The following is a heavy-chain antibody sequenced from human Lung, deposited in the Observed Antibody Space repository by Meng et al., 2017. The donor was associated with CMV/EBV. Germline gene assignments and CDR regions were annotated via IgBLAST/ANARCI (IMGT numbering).Heavy chain of an antibody. CDR2: SRNKASSYTT. Sequence: GGSLRLXCRASGFTFGDHYMDWVRQAPGKGLEWVARSRNKASSYTTEYAASVRGRFTISRDESGNSLDLQMTSLKTEDTAVYYCARDNSSTRYFDYWGQGXLVTVSS. D-gene: IGHD2/OR15-2a*01. CDR3: ARDNSSTRYFDY. J-gene: IGHJ4*02. V-gene: IGHV3-72*01. CDR1: GFTFGDHY.